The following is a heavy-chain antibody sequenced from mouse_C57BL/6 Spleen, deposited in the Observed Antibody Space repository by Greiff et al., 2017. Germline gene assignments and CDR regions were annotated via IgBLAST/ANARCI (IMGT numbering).Heavy chain of an antibody. D-gene: IGHD2-4*01. CDR2: IYPGDGDT. Sequence: QVQLQQSGPELVKPGASVKISCKASGYAFSSSWMNWVKQRPGKGLEWIGRIYPGDGDTNYNGKFKGKATLTADKSSSTAYMQLSSLTSEDSAVYFCATIYYDYAMDYWGQGTSVTVSS. V-gene: IGHV1-82*01. CDR3: ATIYYDYAMDY. CDR1: GYAFSSSW. J-gene: IGHJ4*01.